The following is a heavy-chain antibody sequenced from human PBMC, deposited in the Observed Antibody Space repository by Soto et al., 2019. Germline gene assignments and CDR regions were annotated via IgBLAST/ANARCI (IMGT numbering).Heavy chain of an antibody. J-gene: IGHJ6*02. Sequence: XGSLRLSCSASGFTFSSYAMSWVRQAPGKGLEWVSAISGSGGSTYYADSVKGRFTISRDNSKNTLYLQMNSLRAEDTAVYYCAKGRVGDDFWSGYFPTTWYGMDVWGQGTTVTVSS. CDR2: ISGSGGST. CDR1: GFTFSSYA. CDR3: AKGRVGDDFWSGYFPTTWYGMDV. V-gene: IGHV3-23*01. D-gene: IGHD3-3*01.